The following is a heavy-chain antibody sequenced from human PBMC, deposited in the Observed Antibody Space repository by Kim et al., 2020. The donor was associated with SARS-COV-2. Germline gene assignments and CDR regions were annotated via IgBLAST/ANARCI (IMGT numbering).Heavy chain of an antibody. Sequence: SETLSLTCAVYGGSFSGYYWSWIRQPPGKGLEWIGEINHSGSTNYNPSLKSRVTISVDTSKNQFSLKLSSVTAADTAVYYCARAMVRYFDWLLPERTRYYYYYGMYVWGQGTTVTVSS. CDR3: ARAMVRYFDWLLPERTRYYYYYGMYV. V-gene: IGHV4-34*01. D-gene: IGHD3-9*01. CDR2: INHSGST. CDR1: GGSFSGYY. J-gene: IGHJ6*02.